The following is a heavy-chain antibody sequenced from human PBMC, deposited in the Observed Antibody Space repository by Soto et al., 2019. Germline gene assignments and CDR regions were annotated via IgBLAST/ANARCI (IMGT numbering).Heavy chain of an antibody. Sequence: ASVTVSCKASGYTFITDGFTWVRQAPGQGLEWMGWITPYNGKTHYAPKFQDRVTMTTDTAATTAYMELRSLTSDDSAMYFCARDTSHYFDHWGQGILVTVSS. J-gene: IGHJ4*02. V-gene: IGHV1-18*01. D-gene: IGHD2-2*01. CDR2: ITPYNGKT. CDR3: ARDTSHYFDH. CDR1: GYTFITDG.